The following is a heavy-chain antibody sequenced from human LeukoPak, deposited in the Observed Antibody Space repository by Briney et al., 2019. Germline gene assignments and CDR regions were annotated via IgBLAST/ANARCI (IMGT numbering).Heavy chain of an antibody. CDR2: ISAYNGNV. CDR3: ARETTPRYDSSGYRPPLFDY. CDR1: GYTFTSYG. V-gene: IGHV1-18*01. Sequence: ASVKVSCKSSGYTFTSYGISWVRQAPGQGLEWMGGISAYNGNVNYAQKLQGRVTMTTDTSTSTAYMELRSLRSDDTAAYYCARETTPRYDSSGYRPPLFDYWGQGTLVTVSS. J-gene: IGHJ4*02. D-gene: IGHD3-22*01.